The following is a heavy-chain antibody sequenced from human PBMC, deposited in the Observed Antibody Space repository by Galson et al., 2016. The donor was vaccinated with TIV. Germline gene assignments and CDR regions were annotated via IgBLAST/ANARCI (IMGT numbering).Heavy chain of an antibody. CDR1: GFTFASYG. J-gene: IGHJ4*02. CDR3: AREFADYYFDF. D-gene: IGHD2-21*02. V-gene: IGHV3-33*01. CDR2: IWFDGSNI. Sequence: SLRLSCAASGFTFASYGMHWVRQAPGKGLEWVAAIWFDGSNIHYADSAKGRFTISRDNPKNTVYLHMNSLRAEDTAVYFCAREFADYYFDFWGQGTLVTVSS.